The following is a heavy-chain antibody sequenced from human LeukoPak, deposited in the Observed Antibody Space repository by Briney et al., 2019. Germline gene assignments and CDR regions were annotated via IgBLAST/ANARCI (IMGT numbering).Heavy chain of an antibody. CDR1: GFTFSNYA. CDR2: ISGSGDRT. Sequence: EGSLRLSCVGAGFTFSNYAMTRVRQAPGKGLGWVSGISGSGDRTYYADSVKGRFTISRDNSKNTLYLQMNSLTDDDSAVYYCAKDRIPVAGRQDIWDYWGQGTLVTVSS. V-gene: IGHV3-23*01. D-gene: IGHD6-19*01. J-gene: IGHJ4*02. CDR3: AKDRIPVAGRQDIWDY.